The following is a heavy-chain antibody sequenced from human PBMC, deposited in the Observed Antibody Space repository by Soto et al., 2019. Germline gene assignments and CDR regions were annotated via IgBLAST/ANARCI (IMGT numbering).Heavy chain of an antibody. CDR3: ARGSTWPPTGNFDY. V-gene: IGHV4-4*02. CDR1: GGSISSTNW. J-gene: IGHJ4*02. Sequence: SETLSLTCAVSGGSISSTNWWNWVRQPPGKGLEWIGEIYGRGSTNYNSSLKSRVTISIDKSKNQFSLRLSSVTAADTAVYYCARGSTWPPTGNFDYWGRGILVTVSS. CDR2: IYGRGST. D-gene: IGHD3-10*01.